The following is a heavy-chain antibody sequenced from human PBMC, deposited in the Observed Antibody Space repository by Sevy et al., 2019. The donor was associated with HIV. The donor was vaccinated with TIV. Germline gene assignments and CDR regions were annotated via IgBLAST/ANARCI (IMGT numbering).Heavy chain of an antibody. CDR2: INWNGGST. D-gene: IGHD6-19*01. Sequence: GGSLRLSCAASGFTFDDYGMSWVRQAPGKGLEWVSGINWNGGSTGYADSVKGRFTISRDNAKNSLYLQMNSLRAEDTALYHGARKPGIAVAGRCNWYFDLWGRGTLVTVSS. J-gene: IGHJ2*01. CDR1: GFTFDDYG. CDR3: ARKPGIAVAGRCNWYFDL. V-gene: IGHV3-20*01.